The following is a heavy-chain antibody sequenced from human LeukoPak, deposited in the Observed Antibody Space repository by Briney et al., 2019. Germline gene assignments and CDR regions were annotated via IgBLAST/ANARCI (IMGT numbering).Heavy chain of an antibody. CDR2: IYHSGST. CDR3: ARDPSRNGIAAAVDY. Sequence: SETLSLTCAVSGYSISSGYYWGWIRQPPGKGLEWIGSIYHSGSTYYNPSLKSRVTISVDTSKNQFSLKLSSVTAAHTAVYYCARDPSRNGIAAAVDYWGQGTLVNVSS. J-gene: IGHJ4*02. D-gene: IGHD6-13*01. V-gene: IGHV4-38-2*02. CDR1: GYSISSGYY.